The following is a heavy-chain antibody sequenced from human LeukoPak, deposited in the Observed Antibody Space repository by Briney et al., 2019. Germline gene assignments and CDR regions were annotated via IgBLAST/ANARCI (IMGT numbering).Heavy chain of an antibody. CDR3: AREHIVVVTPGAFDI. J-gene: IGHJ3*02. V-gene: IGHV4-31*03. D-gene: IGHD2-21*02. CDR2: IYYSGST. CDR1: GGSIRSSYYY. Sequence: PSETLSLTCTVSGGSIRSSYYYWGWIRQPPGKGLEWIGYIYYSGSTYYNPSLKSRVTISVDTSKNQFSLKLSSVTAADTAVYYCAREHIVVVTPGAFDIWGQGTMVTVSS.